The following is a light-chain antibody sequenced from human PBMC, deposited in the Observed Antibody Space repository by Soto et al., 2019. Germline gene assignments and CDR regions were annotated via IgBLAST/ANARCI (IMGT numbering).Light chain of an antibody. CDR2: GAS. Sequence: EIVMAQSPATLSVAPGERASLSYRASRSVSSNLAWYQQNPGQAPRLLIYGASTRSTGIPARFSGSGSGTEFTLTISSLQSEDFAVYYCQQYNNWPPWTLGQGTKVDIK. CDR1: RSVSSN. V-gene: IGKV3-15*01. CDR3: QQYNNWPPWT. J-gene: IGKJ1*01.